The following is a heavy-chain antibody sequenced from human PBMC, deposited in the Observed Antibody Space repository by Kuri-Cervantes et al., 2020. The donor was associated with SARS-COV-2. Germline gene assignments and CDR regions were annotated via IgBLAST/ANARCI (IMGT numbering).Heavy chain of an antibody. CDR1: GGSFSGYY. D-gene: IGHD1-26*01. CDR3: AREWDYYIDY. CDR2: INHSGST. Sequence: LSLTCAVYGGSFSGYYWSWIRQPPGKGLEWIGEINHSGSTNYNPSLKSRVTISVDTSKNQFSLKLRSVTAADTAVYYCAREWDYYIDYWGQGTLVTVSS. V-gene: IGHV4-34*01. J-gene: IGHJ4*02.